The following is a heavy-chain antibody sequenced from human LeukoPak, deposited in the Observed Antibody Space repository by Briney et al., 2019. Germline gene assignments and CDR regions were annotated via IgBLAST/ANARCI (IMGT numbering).Heavy chain of an antibody. Sequence: GGSLRLSCAGSGFTFSNYAMTWVRQAPGKGLEWVSSVSGSGSNTFYPDSVEGRFTISRDNSKNTVYLQMKSLRADDTAVYYCARDPTTNDYWGQGTLVTVSS. V-gene: IGHV3-23*01. CDR3: ARDPTTNDY. D-gene: IGHD1-26*01. CDR1: GFTFSNYA. CDR2: VSGSGSNT. J-gene: IGHJ4*02.